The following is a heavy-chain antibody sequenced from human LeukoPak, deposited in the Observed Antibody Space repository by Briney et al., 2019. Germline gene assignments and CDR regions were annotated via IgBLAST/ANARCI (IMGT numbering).Heavy chain of an antibody. D-gene: IGHD6-13*01. V-gene: IGHV1-24*01. Sequence: ASVKVSCKVSGYTLTELSMHWVRQAPGKGLEWMGGFDPEDGETIYAQKFQGRVTMTEDTSTDTAYMELSSLRSEDTAVYYCATAMPYSTSWSWGVYYYGMDVWGQGTTVTVSS. CDR1: GYTLTELS. CDR3: ATAMPYSTSWSWGVYYYGMDV. J-gene: IGHJ6*02. CDR2: FDPEDGET.